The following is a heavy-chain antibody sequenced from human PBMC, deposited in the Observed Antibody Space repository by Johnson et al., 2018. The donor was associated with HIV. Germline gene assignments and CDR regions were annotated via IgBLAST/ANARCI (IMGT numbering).Heavy chain of an antibody. CDR1: EFTFNNYG. CDR3: ARDMGGVVKEARAFDI. V-gene: IGHV3-30*02. D-gene: IGHD3-10*01. Sequence: QVQLVESGGGVVQPGGSLRLSCAASEFTFNNYGMHWVRQAPGKGLEWVAFIRYDGSNKYYADSVKGRFTISRDNSKNTLYLQMNSLRAEDTAVYYCARDMGGVVKEARAFDIWGQGTMVTVSS. J-gene: IGHJ3*02. CDR2: IRYDGSNK.